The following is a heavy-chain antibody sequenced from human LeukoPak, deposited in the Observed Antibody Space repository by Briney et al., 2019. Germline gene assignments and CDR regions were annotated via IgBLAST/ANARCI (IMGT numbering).Heavy chain of an antibody. CDR2: IYYSGST. CDR3: ARAITMMGMAWFDP. Sequence: SQTLSLTCTVSGGSISSGGYYWSWIRQHPGKGLEWIGYIYYSGSTYYNPSLKSRVTISVDTSKNQFSLKLSSVTAADTAVYYCARAITMMGMAWFDPWGQGTLVTVSS. CDR1: GGSISSGGYY. D-gene: IGHD3-22*01. V-gene: IGHV4-31*03. J-gene: IGHJ5*02.